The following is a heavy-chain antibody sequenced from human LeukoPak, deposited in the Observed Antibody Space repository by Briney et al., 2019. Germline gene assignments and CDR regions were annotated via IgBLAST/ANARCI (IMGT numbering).Heavy chain of an antibody. CDR1: GGTFSSYA. V-gene: IGHV1-18*01. CDR2: ISAYNGNT. J-gene: IGHJ4*02. D-gene: IGHD2-15*01. Sequence: ASVKVSCEASGGTFSSYAISWVRQAPGQGLEWMGWISAYNGNTNYAQKLQGRVTMTTDTSTSTAYMELRSLRSDDTAVYYCARLASKQVVDYWGQGTLVTVSS. CDR3: ARLASKQVVDY.